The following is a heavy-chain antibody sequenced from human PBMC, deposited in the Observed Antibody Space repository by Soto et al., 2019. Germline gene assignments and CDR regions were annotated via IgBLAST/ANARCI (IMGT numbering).Heavy chain of an antibody. D-gene: IGHD2-15*01. CDR2: IIPIFGTA. CDR1: GGTFSSYA. V-gene: IGHV1-69*06. J-gene: IGHJ6*02. Sequence: QVQLVQSGAEVKKPGSSVKVSCKASGGTFSSYAISWVRQAPGQGLEWMGGIIPIFGTANYAQKFQGRVTITADKSTSTAYMELSSLRSEDTAVYYCARGGYCSGGSCYSGGYYYYYGMDVWGQGTTVTVSS. CDR3: ARGGYCSGGSCYSGGYYYYYGMDV.